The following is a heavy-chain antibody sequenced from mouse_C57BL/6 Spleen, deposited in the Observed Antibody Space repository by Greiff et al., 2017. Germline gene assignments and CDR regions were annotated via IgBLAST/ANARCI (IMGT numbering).Heavy chain of an antibody. CDR1: GFSFNTYA. V-gene: IGHV10-1*01. CDR2: IRSKSNNYAT. CDR3: VREGNYRGDYYAMDY. Sequence: ESGGGLVQPKGSLKLSCAASGFSFNTYAMNWVRQAPGKGLEWVARIRSKSNNYATYYADSVKDRFTISRDDSESMLYLQMNNLKTEDTAMYYCVREGNYRGDYYAMDYWGQGTSVTVSS. J-gene: IGHJ4*01. D-gene: IGHD2-1*01.